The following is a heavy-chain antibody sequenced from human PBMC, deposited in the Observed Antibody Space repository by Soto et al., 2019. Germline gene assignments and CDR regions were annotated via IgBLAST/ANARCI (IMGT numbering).Heavy chain of an antibody. CDR2: MYSSGNN. CDR1: GGSIGSSTYY. CDR3: ARQPYDSRGYYYGT. V-gene: IGHV4-39*01. D-gene: IGHD3-22*01. J-gene: IGHJ5*02. Sequence: QLRLQESGPGLVKPSETLSLTCTVSGGSIGSSTYYWGWIRQPPGKGLEWIGSMYSSGNNYYNPTLKSRVTVSVDTSKNHFSLKLSSVTAADTAVYYCARQPYDSRGYYYGTWGQGTLVTVSS.